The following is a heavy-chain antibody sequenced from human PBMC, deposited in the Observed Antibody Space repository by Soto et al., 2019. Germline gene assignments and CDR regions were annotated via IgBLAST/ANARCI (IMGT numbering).Heavy chain of an antibody. J-gene: IGHJ4*02. Sequence: PGESLTISCKGSGYSFAGYWITWVRQKPGKGLEWMGRIDPSDSQTYYSPSFRGHVTISATKSITTVFLQWSSLRASDTAMYYCARQIYDSDTGPNFQYSFDSWGQGTTVTVSS. D-gene: IGHD3-22*01. CDR3: ARQIYDSDTGPNFQYSFDS. V-gene: IGHV5-10-1*01. CDR1: GYSFAGYW. CDR2: IDPSDSQT.